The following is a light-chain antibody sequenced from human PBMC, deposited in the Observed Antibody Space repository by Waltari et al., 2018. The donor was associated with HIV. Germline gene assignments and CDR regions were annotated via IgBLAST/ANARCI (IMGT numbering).Light chain of an antibody. CDR1: RANIGPPEG. V-gene: IGLV1-40*01. Sequence: QSVLTQPPSVSGAPGQRVTLSCTCTRANIGPPEGPCYQHLPGTAPRPLIYNTNSRPSGVPDRFSGSKSGTSASLAINGLQAEDEADYYCQSSDSTLSGSVFGGGTKLTVL. J-gene: IGLJ2*01. CDR2: NTN. CDR3: QSSDSTLSGSV.